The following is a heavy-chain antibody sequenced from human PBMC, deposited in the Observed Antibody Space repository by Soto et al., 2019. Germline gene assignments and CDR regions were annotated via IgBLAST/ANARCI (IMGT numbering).Heavy chain of an antibody. CDR1: GGSISSGGYS. CDR2: IYYSGST. Sequence: SETLSLTCAVSGGSISSGGYSWSWIRQPPGKGLEWIGYIYYSGSTNYNPSLKSRVTISVDTSKNQFSLKLSSVTAADTAVYYCARESIAAAGSPAFDIWGQGTMDTVSS. CDR3: ARESIAAAGSPAFDI. D-gene: IGHD6-13*01. V-gene: IGHV4-61*08. J-gene: IGHJ3*02.